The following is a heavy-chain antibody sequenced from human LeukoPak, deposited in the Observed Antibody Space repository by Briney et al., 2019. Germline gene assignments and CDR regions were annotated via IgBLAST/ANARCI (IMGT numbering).Heavy chain of an antibody. CDR1: GFTFSSYE. D-gene: IGHD6-19*01. Sequence: TGGSLRLSCAASGFTFSSYEMNWVRQAPGKGLEWVSAISGSGGSTYYADSVKGRFTISRDNSKNTLYLQMNSLRAEDTAVYYCAKDSSSGWYGGDAFDIWGQGTMVTVSS. V-gene: IGHV3-23*01. CDR2: ISGSGGST. J-gene: IGHJ3*02. CDR3: AKDSSSGWYGGDAFDI.